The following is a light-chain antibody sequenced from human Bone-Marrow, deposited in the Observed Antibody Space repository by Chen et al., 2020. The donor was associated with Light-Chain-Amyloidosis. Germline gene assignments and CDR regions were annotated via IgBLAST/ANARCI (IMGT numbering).Light chain of an antibody. CDR1: DLPTKY. J-gene: IGLJ2*01. CDR3: QSADSSGTYEVI. Sequence: SYELTQPPSVSVSPGQTARITCSGDDLPTKYAYWYQQKPGKAPLLGIHRATERPSGISERFSGSSAGTTATLTISGVQAEYEADYHCQSADSSGTYEVIFDGGTKLTVL. V-gene: IGLV3-25*03. CDR2: RAT.